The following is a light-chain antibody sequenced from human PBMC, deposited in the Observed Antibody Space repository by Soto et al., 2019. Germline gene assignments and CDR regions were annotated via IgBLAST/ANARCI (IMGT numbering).Light chain of an antibody. CDR1: QSVSSSY. CDR3: QQYGSLPPP. Sequence: EIVLTQSPGTLSLSPGERATLSCRASQSVSSSYLAGYQQQPGQAPRLLIYGASSRATGIPDRFSGSGSGTDFTLTISRLEPEDFAVYYCQQYGSLPPPFGQGPKVEI. CDR2: GAS. V-gene: IGKV3-20*01. J-gene: IGKJ1*01.